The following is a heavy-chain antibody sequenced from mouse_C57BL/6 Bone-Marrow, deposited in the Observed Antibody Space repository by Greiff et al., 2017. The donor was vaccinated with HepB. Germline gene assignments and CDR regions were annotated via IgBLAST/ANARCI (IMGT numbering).Heavy chain of an antibody. J-gene: IGHJ1*03. CDR2: IYPGSGST. Sequence: VQLQQPGAELVKPGASVKMSCKASGYTFTSYWITWVKQRPGQGLEWIGDIYPGSGSTNYNEKFKSKATLTVDTSSSTAYMQLSSLTSEDSAVYYCARWGLRLRYFDVWGTGTTVTVSS. CDR3: ARWGLRLRYFDV. D-gene: IGHD3-2*02. CDR1: GYTFTSYW. V-gene: IGHV1-55*01.